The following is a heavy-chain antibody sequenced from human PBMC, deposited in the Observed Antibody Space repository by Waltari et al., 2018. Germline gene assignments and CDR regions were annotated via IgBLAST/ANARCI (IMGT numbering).Heavy chain of an antibody. CDR3: ARAPPYYYYMDV. CDR1: GFIYSNHA. Sequence: VQLVGSGCSVDHPGWSLRLSCAVAGFIYSNHALPWGSHAQGKGLECVAVISYDGSNKYYADSVKGRLTISRDNSKNTLYLQMNSLRAEDTAVYYCARAPPYYYYMDVWGKGTTVTVSS. V-gene: IGHV3-30-3*01. CDR2: ISYDGSNK. J-gene: IGHJ6*03.